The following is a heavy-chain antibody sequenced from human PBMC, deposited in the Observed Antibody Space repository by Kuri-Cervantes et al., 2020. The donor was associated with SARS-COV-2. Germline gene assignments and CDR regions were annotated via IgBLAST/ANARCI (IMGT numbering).Heavy chain of an antibody. Sequence: SETLSLTCAVYGGSFSGYYWSWIRQPPGKGLEWIGEINHSGSTNYNPSLKSRVTISVDTSKNQFSLKLSSATAADTAVYYCARPGRTVRGVITYYFDYWGQGTLVTVSS. CDR1: GGSFSGYY. CDR2: INHSGST. CDR3: ARPGRTVRGVITYYFDY. D-gene: IGHD3-10*01. V-gene: IGHV4-34*01. J-gene: IGHJ4*02.